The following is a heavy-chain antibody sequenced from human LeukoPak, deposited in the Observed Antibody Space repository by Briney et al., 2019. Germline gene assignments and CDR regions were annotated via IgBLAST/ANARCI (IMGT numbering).Heavy chain of an antibody. CDR2: INHNGNVN. CDR1: GFSVSSSY. CDR3: ARGGGLDV. V-gene: IGHV3-7*03. J-gene: IGHJ6*02. Sequence: GGSLRLSCAASGFSVSSSYMYWARQAPGKGLEWVASINHNGNVNYYVDSVKGRFTISRDNAKNSLYLQVSNLRAEDTAVYFCARGGGLDVWGQGATVTVSS. D-gene: IGHD3-16*01.